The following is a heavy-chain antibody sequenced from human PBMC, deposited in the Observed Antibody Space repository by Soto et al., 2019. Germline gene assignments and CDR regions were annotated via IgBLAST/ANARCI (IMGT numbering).Heavy chain of an antibody. D-gene: IGHD3-22*01. CDR3: ARRTYYYDSSGKDYFDY. CDR1: GGSLSGYS. V-gene: IGHV4-59*01. J-gene: IGHJ4*02. CDR2: VYYRGTT. Sequence: SETLSLTCSVSGGSLSGYSWSWIRQPPGKGLEYIGYVYYRGTTNYNPSLESRVTISVDASKNQFSLKLTSVTAADTAVYYCARRTYYYDSSGKDYFDYWGQGTLVTVSS.